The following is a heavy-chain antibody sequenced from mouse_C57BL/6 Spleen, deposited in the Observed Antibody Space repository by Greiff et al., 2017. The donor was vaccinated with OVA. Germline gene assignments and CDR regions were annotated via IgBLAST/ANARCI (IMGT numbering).Heavy chain of an antibody. CDR1: GYTFTSYW. V-gene: IGHV1-55*01. J-gene: IGHJ1*03. CDR3: EREGDYSNYWYFDG. Sequence: QVQLQQPGAELVKPGASVKMSCKASGYTFTSYWITWVKQRPGQGLEWIGDIYPGSGSTNYNEKFKSKATLTVDTSSSTAYMQLSSLTSEDSAVYDGEREGDYSNYWYFDGWGTGTTVTVSS. D-gene: IGHD2-5*01. CDR2: IYPGSGST.